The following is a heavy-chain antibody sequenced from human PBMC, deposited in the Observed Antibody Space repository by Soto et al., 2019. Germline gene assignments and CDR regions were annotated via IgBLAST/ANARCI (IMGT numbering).Heavy chain of an antibody. CDR3: AKATSRYSLGYYMDV. J-gene: IGHJ6*03. CDR1: GFTFSSYA. CDR2: ISGSGGST. D-gene: IGHD7-27*01. V-gene: IGHV3-23*01. Sequence: EVQLLESGGGLVQPGGSLRLSCAASGFTFSSYAMSWVRQAPGKGLEWVSAISGSGGSTYYADSVKGRFTISRDNSKNSLYLKMNSLRAGDTAVYYCAKATSRYSLGYYMDVWGKGTTVTVSS.